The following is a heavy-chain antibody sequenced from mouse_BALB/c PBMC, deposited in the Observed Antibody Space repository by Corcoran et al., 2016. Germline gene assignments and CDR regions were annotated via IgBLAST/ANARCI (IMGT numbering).Heavy chain of an antibody. CDR3: APNWDVTNY. CDR2: IDPANGNT. V-gene: IGHV14-3*02. D-gene: IGHD4-1*01. CDR1: GFNIKDTY. J-gene: IGHJ2*01. Sequence: EVQLQQSGAELVKPGASVKLSCTASGFNIKDTYIHWVKQRPEQGLEWIGRIDPANGNTKYDTKFQGKATITADTSSNTAYLQLSSLTSEDTAVYYCAPNWDVTNYWGQGTTLTVSS.